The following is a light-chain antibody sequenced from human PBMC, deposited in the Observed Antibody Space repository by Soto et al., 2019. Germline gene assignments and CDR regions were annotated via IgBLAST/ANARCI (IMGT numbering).Light chain of an antibody. J-gene: IGKJ1*01. CDR3: QQYNNWSRT. V-gene: IGKV3-15*01. Sequence: EIVMTQSPATLSVSPGGRATLSCRASQSVSSCLAWYQQKPGQAPRLLIYGASTRATGIPARFSGSGSGTEFTLTISSLQSEDFAVYYCQQYNNWSRTFGQGTKVDIK. CDR1: QSVSSC. CDR2: GAS.